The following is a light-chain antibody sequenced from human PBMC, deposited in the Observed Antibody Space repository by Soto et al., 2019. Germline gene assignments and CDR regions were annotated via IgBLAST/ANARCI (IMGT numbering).Light chain of an antibody. J-gene: IGKJ1*01. V-gene: IGKV1-5*01. CDR3: QQYQTLWT. CDR1: QTISSL. Sequence: DIQMTQSPSTLSGSVGDRVTITCRASQTISSLLAWYQQKPGKAPKLLIYDASSLESGVPSRFSGSGSGTRFTLTISSLQPDDVATYYCQQYQTLWTFGQGTKVDIK. CDR2: DAS.